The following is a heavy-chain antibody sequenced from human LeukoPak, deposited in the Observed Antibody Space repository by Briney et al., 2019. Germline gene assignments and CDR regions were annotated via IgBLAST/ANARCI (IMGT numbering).Heavy chain of an antibody. Sequence: YVFDSGRTKENPSLKSRVTLSADTSKNQLSLRLSSVTAADTAVYYCTTIKRGNIFGYFDFWGQGILVTVSS. V-gene: IGHV4-59*01. J-gene: IGHJ4*02. D-gene: IGHD5-18*01. CDR2: VFDSGRT. CDR3: TTIKRGNIFGYFDF.